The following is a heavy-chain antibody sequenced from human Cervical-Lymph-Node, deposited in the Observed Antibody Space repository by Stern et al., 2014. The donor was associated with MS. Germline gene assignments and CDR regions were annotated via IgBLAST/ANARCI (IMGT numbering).Heavy chain of an antibody. D-gene: IGHD6-19*01. V-gene: IGHV1-3*01. J-gene: IGHJ4*02. CDR2: IIAGSGDT. Sequence: VPLVQSGAEVKKPGASVKVACEASGYTFSSFAIHWVRQVPGQRLEWLGWIIAGSGDTKYSQKFQDRVTITRDTSANTAYMEMSNLKSEDTAVYYCTRAFYGSQFGYWGQGTPVTVSS. CDR1: GYTFSSFA. CDR3: TRAFYGSQFGY.